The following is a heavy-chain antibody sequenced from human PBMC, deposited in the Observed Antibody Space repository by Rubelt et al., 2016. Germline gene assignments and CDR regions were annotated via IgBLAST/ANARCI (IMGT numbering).Heavy chain of an antibody. V-gene: IGHV3-23*01. Sequence: EVQLMASGGGLVQPGGSLRLSCSASGFSFTSYAMSWVRQAPGKGLQWVSTITGDGRTFYTDSVKGRFTISRDISEATLYLHMSGLRVEDAARYYCAQTGYFGGCACDLSRGCDYWGPGTLVTVSS. CDR3: AQTGYFGGCACDLSRGCDY. CDR1: GFSFTSYA. J-gene: IGHJ4*02. CDR2: ITGDGRT. D-gene: IGHD2-21*02.